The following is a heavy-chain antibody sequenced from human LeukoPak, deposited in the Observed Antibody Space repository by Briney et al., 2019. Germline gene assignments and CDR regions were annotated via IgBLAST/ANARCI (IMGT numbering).Heavy chain of an antibody. CDR1: GFTFSSYA. V-gene: IGHV3-23*01. D-gene: IGHD6-19*01. CDR3: ARGDNSGPDYYYYMDV. Sequence: GGSLRLSCAASGFTFSSYAMSWVRQAPGKGLEWVSAISGSGGSTYYADSVKGRFTISRDNSKNTLYLQMNSLRAEDTAVYYCARGDNSGPDYYYYMDVWGKGTTVTISS. CDR2: ISGSGGST. J-gene: IGHJ6*03.